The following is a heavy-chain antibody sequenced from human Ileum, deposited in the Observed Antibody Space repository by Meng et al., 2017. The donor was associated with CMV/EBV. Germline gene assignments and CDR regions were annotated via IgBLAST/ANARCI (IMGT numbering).Heavy chain of an antibody. CDR2: IYYSAST. D-gene: IGHD3-22*01. CDR1: GCFISSRSYY. V-gene: IGHV4-39*07. J-gene: IGHJ5*02. Sequence: VAGCFISSRSYYWGWLRQPPGKGLEWIGSIYYSASTYYNPSLKSRVTISVDTSKNQFSLKLSSVTAADTAVYYCARAHYDSSGYYFPWGQGTLVTSPQ. CDR3: ARAHYDSSGYYFP.